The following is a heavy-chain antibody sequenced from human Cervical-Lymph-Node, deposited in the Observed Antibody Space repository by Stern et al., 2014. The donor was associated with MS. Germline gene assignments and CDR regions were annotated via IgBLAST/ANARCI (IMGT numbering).Heavy chain of an antibody. CDR2: IYWDDYT. CDR3: AHRDDWQLDFAY. V-gene: IGHV2-5*02. CDR1: GFSLTTNGVA. J-gene: IGHJ4*02. D-gene: IGHD6-6*01. Sequence: QITLKESGPTLVIPTQTLTLTCTFSGFSLTTNGVAVGWIRQPPRKALEWLALIYWDDYTHYSPSLKSRLTITKDTSKNQVLLTMTNVEPVDTATYYCAHRDDWQLDFAYWGQGIMVTVSS.